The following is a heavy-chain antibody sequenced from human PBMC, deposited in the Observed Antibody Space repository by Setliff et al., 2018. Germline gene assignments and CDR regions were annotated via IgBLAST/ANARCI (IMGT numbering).Heavy chain of an antibody. D-gene: IGHD3-3*01. J-gene: IGHJ5*02. Sequence: TVSNGSISSGNYFWGWIRQPPGKGLEWMGSIFYTGSTYYSPSLKSRVTMSIDTSKNQFSLNLNSVTAADTAVYYCARAPQYSNFWYALSWFDPWGQGTLVTVSS. CDR1: NGSISSGNYF. V-gene: IGHV4-39*01. CDR3: ARAPQYSNFWYALSWFDP. CDR2: IFYTGST.